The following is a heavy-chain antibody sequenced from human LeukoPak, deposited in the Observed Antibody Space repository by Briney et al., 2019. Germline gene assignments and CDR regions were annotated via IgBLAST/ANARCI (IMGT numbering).Heavy chain of an antibody. Sequence: ASVTVSCKASGYTFTSYGISWVRQAPGQGLEWMGWISAYNGNTNYAQKLQGRVTMTTDTSTSTPYMELRSLRSDDTAVYYCARADGYSGYDGQSFDYWGQGTLVTVSS. CDR3: ARADGYSGYDGQSFDY. J-gene: IGHJ4*02. CDR1: GYTFTSYG. CDR2: ISAYNGNT. D-gene: IGHD5-12*01. V-gene: IGHV1-18*01.